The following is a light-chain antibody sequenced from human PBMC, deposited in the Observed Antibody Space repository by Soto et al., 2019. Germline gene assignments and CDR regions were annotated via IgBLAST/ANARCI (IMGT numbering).Light chain of an antibody. CDR1: RSDVGGYNY. V-gene: IGLV2-11*01. CDR3: CSYAGSSLVV. J-gene: IGLJ2*01. CDR2: DVS. Sequence: QSALTQPRSVSGSPGQSVTISCTGTRSDVGGYNYVSWYQQSPGKAPKLMIYDVSKRPSGVPDRFSGSKSDNTASLTISGLQAEDEADYYCCSYAGSSLVVFGGGTKLTVL.